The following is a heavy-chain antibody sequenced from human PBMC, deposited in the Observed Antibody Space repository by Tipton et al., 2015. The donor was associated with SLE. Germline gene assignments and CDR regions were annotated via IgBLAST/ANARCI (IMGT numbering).Heavy chain of an antibody. D-gene: IGHD5/OR15-5a*01. V-gene: IGHV3-20*04. CDR3: ARDGPSTAFDY. Sequence: SLRLSCAASGFTFDDYGMSWVRQAPGKGLEWVSGINWNGGSTGYADSVKGRFTISRDNAKNSLYLQMNSLRAEDTAVYYCARDGPSTAFDYWGQGTLVTVSS. J-gene: IGHJ4*02. CDR2: INWNGGST. CDR1: GFTFDDYG.